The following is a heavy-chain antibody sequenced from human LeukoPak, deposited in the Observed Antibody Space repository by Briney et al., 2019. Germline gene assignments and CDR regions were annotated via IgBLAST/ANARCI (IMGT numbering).Heavy chain of an antibody. CDR3: ARDQYDSSGTLFDY. CDR1: GYTFTNYG. Sequence: VASVKVSCKASGYTFTNYGISWVRQAPGQGLEWMGWISAYNGNTNYAQKFQGRVTMTTDKSTSTGYMELRSLRSDDTAVYYCARDQYDSSGTLFDYWGQGTLVTVSS. J-gene: IGHJ4*02. CDR2: ISAYNGNT. V-gene: IGHV1-18*01. D-gene: IGHD3-22*01.